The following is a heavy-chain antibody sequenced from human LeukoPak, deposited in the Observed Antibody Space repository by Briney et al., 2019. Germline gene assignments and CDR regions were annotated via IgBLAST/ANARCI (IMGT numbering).Heavy chain of an antibody. CDR2: ISAYNGNT. D-gene: IGHD3-22*01. Sequence: ASVKVSCKASGYTFTSYGISWVRQAPGQGLEWMGWISAYNGNTNYAQKLQGRVTMTTVTSTSTAYMELRSLRSDDTAVYYCARVKGYYDSSGPTEYYFDYWGQGTLVTVSS. CDR3: ARVKGYYDSSGPTEYYFDY. J-gene: IGHJ4*02. V-gene: IGHV1-18*01. CDR1: GYTFTSYG.